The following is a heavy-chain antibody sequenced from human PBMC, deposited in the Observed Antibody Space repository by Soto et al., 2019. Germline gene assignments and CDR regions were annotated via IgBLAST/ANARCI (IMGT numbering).Heavy chain of an antibody. J-gene: IGHJ1*01. V-gene: IGHV1-18*01. CDR3: ARDAYCSGRSCYTYEYPQH. D-gene: IGHD2-15*01. Sequence: ASVKVSCKASGYTFTSYGISWVRQAPGQGPEWMGWISAYNGNTNYAQKFQGRVTMTTDTSTSTAYMELRSLRSDDTAVYYCARDAYCSGRSCYTYEYPQHWGQGTLVTVSS. CDR2: ISAYNGNT. CDR1: GYTFTSYG.